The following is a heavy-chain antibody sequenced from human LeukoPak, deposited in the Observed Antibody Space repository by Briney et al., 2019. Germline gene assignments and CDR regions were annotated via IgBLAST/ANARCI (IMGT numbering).Heavy chain of an antibody. CDR1: GFTFSTYS. D-gene: IGHD3-22*01. CDR3: ASSGYSVSHDS. CDR2: ISSSSGFI. V-gene: IGHV3-21*01. Sequence: GGSLRLSCAASGFTFSTYSMNWVRQAPGKGLEWVSSISSSSGFIYYADSVKGRFTISRDNAKNSLYLQMNSLRAEDTAVYYCASSGYSVSHDSWGQGTLVAVSS. J-gene: IGHJ4*02.